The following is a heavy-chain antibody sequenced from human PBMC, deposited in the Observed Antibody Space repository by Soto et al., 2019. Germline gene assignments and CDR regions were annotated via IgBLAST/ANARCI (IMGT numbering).Heavy chain of an antibody. V-gene: IGHV4-34*01. CDR3: ARGSGIVALPGELEDVKYDY. CDR2: INESGST. J-gene: IGHJ4*02. D-gene: IGHD1-1*01. CDR1: GQSFSGHS. Sequence: QVQLQQWGAGLVKPSETLSLSCAVYGQSFSGHSWAWIRQPPGKGLEWIGEINESGSTYYNPSLKSRVTIPTDTSNNQFSLKLSSVSAADTAAYFCARGSGIVALPGELEDVKYDYWGQGTLVNVSS.